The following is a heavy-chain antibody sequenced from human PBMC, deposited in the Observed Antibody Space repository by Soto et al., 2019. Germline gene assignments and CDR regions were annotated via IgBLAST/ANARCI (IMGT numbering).Heavy chain of an antibody. D-gene: IGHD2-2*01. CDR1: GFTFSSYG. Sequence: ESGGGVVQPGRSLRLSCAASGFTFSSYGMHWVRQAPGKGLEWVAVIWYDGSSKYYADSAKGRFTVSRDNSKNTLYLQMNSLRVEDTAVYYCAKGDTSDPFEHWGRGTLVTVSS. CDR3: AKGDTSDPFEH. V-gene: IGHV3-33*06. CDR2: IWYDGSSK. J-gene: IGHJ4*02.